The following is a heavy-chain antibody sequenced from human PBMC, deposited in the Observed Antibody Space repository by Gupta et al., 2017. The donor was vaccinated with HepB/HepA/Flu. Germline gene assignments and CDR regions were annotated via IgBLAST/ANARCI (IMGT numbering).Heavy chain of an antibody. V-gene: IGHV3-48*03. D-gene: IGHD6-19*01. CDR1: GFPFNNYE. CDR3: ARDFGGWYFDY. CDR2: ISSSGTTI. J-gene: IGHJ4*02. Sequence: EVQLVESGGGLVQPGGSLRLSCASSGFPFNNYEMNWVRQAPGKGLEWVSYISSSGTTIFYTDSVKGRFTISRDNAKNSLYLQMNSLRAEDTAVYYCARDFGGWYFDYWGQGTLVTVSS.